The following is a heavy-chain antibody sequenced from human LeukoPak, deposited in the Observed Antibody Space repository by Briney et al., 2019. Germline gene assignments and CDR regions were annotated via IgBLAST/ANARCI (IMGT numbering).Heavy chain of an antibody. Sequence: SMKVSCKASGGTFSSYAISWVRQAPGQGLEWMGGIIPILGIANYAQKFQGRVTMTRNTSISTAYMELSSLRFEDTAVYYCARGGLVAGPYYFDYWGQGNLVTVSS. CDR2: IIPILGIA. CDR3: ARGGLVAGPYYFDY. V-gene: IGHV1-69*04. J-gene: IGHJ4*02. D-gene: IGHD6-19*01. CDR1: GGTFSSYA.